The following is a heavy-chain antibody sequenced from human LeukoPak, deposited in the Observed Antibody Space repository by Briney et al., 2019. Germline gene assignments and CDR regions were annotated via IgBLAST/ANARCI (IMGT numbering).Heavy chain of an antibody. V-gene: IGHV3-23*01. D-gene: IGHD5-18*01. CDR1: GFTFSSYA. CDR2: ISGSGGST. J-gene: IGHJ4*02. CDR3: AKAARGYCYGFDSFDY. Sequence: GGSLRLSCAASGFTFSSYAMSWVRQAPGKGLEWVSAISGSGGSTYYADSVKGRFTISRDNSKNTLYLQMNSLRAEDTAVYYCAKAARGYCYGFDSFDYWGQGTLVTVSS.